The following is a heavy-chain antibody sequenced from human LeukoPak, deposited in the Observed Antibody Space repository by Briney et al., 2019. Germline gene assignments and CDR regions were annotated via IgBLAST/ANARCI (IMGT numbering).Heavy chain of an antibody. CDR1: GYTFTSYD. CDR2: MNPNSGNT. D-gene: IGHD2-2*01. J-gene: IGHJ4*02. CDR3: ARGPRRVVGDDY. Sequence: GSVKVSCKASGYTFTSYDINWVRQATGQGLEWMGWMNPNSGNTGYAQKFQGRVTMTRNTSISTAYMELSSLRSEDTAVYYCARGPRRVVGDDYWGQGTLVTVSS. V-gene: IGHV1-8*01.